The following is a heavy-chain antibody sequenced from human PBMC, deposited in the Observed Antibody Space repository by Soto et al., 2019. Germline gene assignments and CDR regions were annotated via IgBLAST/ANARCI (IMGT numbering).Heavy chain of an antibody. CDR1: GVSISSYY. D-gene: IGHD5-12*01. Sequence: QVHLQESGPGLVKPSETLSLTCTVSGVSISSYYWSWIRQPPGKGLEWIGYIYYTGTTNYNLSLKSRVTMSVDTSKDQVSLKMNSVTTADTAVYYCARGPPYDPFDPWGQGSLVIVSS. CDR2: IYYTGTT. J-gene: IGHJ5*02. CDR3: ARGPPYDPFDP. V-gene: IGHV4-59*01.